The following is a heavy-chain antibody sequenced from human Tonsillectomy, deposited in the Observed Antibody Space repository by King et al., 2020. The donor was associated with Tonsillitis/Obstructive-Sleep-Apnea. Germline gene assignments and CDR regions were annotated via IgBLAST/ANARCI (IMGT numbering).Heavy chain of an antibody. V-gene: IGHV4-59*01. CDR2: IYYSGST. J-gene: IGHJ4*02. CDR1: GGSISSYY. CDR3: AMTIAVAGTRGFDY. Sequence: QLQESGPGLVKPSETLSLTCTVSGGSISSYYWSWLRQPPGKGLEWIGYIYYSGSTNYNPSLKSRVTISVDTSKNQFSLKLSSVTAADTAGYYCAMTIAVAGTRGFDYWGQGTLVTVSS. D-gene: IGHD6-19*01.